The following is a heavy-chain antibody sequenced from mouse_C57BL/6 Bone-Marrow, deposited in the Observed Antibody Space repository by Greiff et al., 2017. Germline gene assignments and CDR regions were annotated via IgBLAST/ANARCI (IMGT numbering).Heavy chain of an antibody. D-gene: IGHD2-3*01. J-gene: IGHJ1*03. Sequence: VQLQESGAELARPGASVKLSCKASGYTFTSYGISWVKQRTGQGLEWIGEIYPRSGNTYYNEKFKGKATLTADKSSSTAYMELRSLTSEDSAVYFWARGGWLLREGWYFDVWGTGTTVTVSS. CDR1: GYTFTSYG. V-gene: IGHV1-81*01. CDR3: ARGGWLLREGWYFDV. CDR2: IYPRSGNT.